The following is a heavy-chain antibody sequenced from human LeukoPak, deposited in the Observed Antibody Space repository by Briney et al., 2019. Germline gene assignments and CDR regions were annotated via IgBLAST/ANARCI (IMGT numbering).Heavy chain of an antibody. D-gene: IGHD3-16*01. Sequence: GGSLRLSCAASGFIFSTYGMYWVRQAPGKGLEWVAFIRHDGSIKNYADSVKGRSTISRDNSKNTLYLQMNSLRTEDTAVYYCAKDSLADIDYWGQGTLVTVSS. V-gene: IGHV3-30*02. CDR3: AKDSLADIDY. CDR1: GFIFSTYG. J-gene: IGHJ4*02. CDR2: IRHDGSIK.